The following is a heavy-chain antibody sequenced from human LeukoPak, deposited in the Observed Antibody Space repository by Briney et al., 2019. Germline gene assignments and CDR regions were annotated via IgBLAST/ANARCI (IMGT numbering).Heavy chain of an antibody. CDR2: IYYSGGT. CDR1: GGSVSSASYY. CDR3: ARIVVGATADY. D-gene: IGHD1-26*01. V-gene: IGHV4-61*01. J-gene: IGHJ4*02. Sequence: SETLSLTCTVSGGSVSSASYYWSWIRQPPGEGLEWIGFIYYSGGTNYNPSLKSRVSISVDTSKNQFSLKVSSVTAADTAVYYCARIVVGATADYWGQGTLVTVSS.